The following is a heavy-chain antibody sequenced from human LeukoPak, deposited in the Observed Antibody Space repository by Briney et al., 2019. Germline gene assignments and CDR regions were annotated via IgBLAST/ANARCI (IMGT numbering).Heavy chain of an antibody. V-gene: IGHV3-7*03. D-gene: IGHD5-24*01. CDR2: IKQDGSEK. J-gene: IGHJ4*02. CDR1: GFTFSSYW. CDR3: ARYFSPTMAFFDY. Sequence: GGSLRLSCAASGFTFSSYWMSWVRQAPGKGLEWVANIKQDGSEKYYVDSVKGRFTISRDNAKNSLYLQMNSLRAEDTAVYYCARYFSPTMAFFDYWGQGTLVTVSS.